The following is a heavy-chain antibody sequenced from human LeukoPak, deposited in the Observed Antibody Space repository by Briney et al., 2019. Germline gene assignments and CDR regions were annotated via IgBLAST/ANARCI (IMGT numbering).Heavy chain of an antibody. J-gene: IGHJ4*02. CDR3: ARERDIVATTPDY. Sequence: ASVKVSCKASGYTFTGYYMHWVRQAPGQGLEWMGWINTNTGNPTYAQGFTGRFVFSLDTSVSTAYLQISSLKAEDTAVYYCARERDIVATTPDYWGQGTLVTVSS. CDR1: GYTFTGYY. D-gene: IGHD5-12*01. CDR2: INTNTGNP. V-gene: IGHV7-4-1*02.